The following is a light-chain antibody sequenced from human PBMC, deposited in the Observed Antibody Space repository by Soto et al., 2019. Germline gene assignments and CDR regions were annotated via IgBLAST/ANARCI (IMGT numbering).Light chain of an antibody. CDR1: RTLFYPSNNKTY. V-gene: IGKV4-1*01. CDR3: QQYYNTPYT. Sequence: DIVMTQSPDSLAVSLGERATINCKSNRTLFYPSNNKTYLAWYQQKAGQPPKLLIYWASMRESGVPDRFSGSGSGTDFTLTISSLQAEDVAIFHCQQYYNTPYTFGQGTKLEIK. J-gene: IGKJ2*01. CDR2: WAS.